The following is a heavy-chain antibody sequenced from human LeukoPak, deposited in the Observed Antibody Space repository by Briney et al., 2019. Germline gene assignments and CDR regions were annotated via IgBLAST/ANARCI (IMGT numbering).Heavy chain of an antibody. J-gene: IGHJ4*02. CDR3: ARGVSEY. V-gene: IGHV4-34*01. CDR2: INHSGST. CDR1: GGSFSGYY. Sequence: SETLSLTCAVYGGSFSGYYWSWIRQPPGKGLEWIGEINHSGSTNYNPSLKSRVTISVDTSKNQFSLKVTSVTAADTAVYFCARGVSEYWGQGILVTVSS. D-gene: IGHD5/OR15-5a*01.